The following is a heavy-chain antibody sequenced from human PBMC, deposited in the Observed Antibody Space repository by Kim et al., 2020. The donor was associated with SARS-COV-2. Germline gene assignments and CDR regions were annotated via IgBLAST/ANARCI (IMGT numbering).Heavy chain of an antibody. J-gene: IGHJ4*02. CDR1: GFTFSGSA. CDR2: IRSKANSYAT. CDR3: TRQPNYYDSSGITPNFDY. Sequence: GGSLRLSCAASGFTFSGSAMHWVRQASGKGLEWVGRIRSKANSYATAYAASVKGRFTISRDDSKNTAYLQMNSLKTEDTAVYYCTRQPNYYDSSGITPNFDYWGQGTLVTVSS. D-gene: IGHD3-22*01. V-gene: IGHV3-73*01.